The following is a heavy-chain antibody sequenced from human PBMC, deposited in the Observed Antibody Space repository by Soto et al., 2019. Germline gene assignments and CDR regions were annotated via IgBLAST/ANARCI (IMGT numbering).Heavy chain of an antibody. V-gene: IGHV4-4*07. D-gene: IGHD3-22*01. CDR3: ARDTPYYYDSSGYGYYGMDV. CDR2: IYTSGST. Sequence: SETLSLTCTVSGGSISSYYWSWIRQPAGKGLEWIGRIYTSGSTNYNPSLKSRVTMSVDTSKNQFSLKLSSVTAAATAAYYCARDTPYYYDSSGYGYYGMDVWGQGTTVTVSS. J-gene: IGHJ6*02. CDR1: GGSISSYY.